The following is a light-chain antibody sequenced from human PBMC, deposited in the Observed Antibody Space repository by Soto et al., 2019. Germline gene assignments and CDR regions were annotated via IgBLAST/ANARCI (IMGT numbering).Light chain of an antibody. CDR2: HAS. Sequence: EIVMTQSPATLSLSPGERATLSCRASQSVNSKLAWYQQKPGQSPRLVIYHASTRATGIPARFSGSGSGTEFTLTISSLQSADFAVYYCQEYNNWPLLTFGQGTRLEI. J-gene: IGKJ5*01. CDR3: QEYNNWPLLT. V-gene: IGKV3D-15*01. CDR1: QSVNSK.